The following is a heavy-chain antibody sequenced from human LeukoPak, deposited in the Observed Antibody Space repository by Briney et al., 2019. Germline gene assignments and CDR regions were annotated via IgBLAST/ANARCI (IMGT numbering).Heavy chain of an antibody. V-gene: IGHV1-2*02. CDR3: ARDLYGGTSATFDY. D-gene: IGHD4-23*01. CDR1: GYTFSDYY. Sequence: ASLKVSCKASGYTFSDYYMHWVRQAPGQGLEWMGWINPDSGGTKYAQKFQDRVTMTSDTSIRTAYMELSRLRSDDTAVYYCARDLYGGTSATFDYWGQGTLVTVSS. J-gene: IGHJ4*02. CDR2: INPDSGGT.